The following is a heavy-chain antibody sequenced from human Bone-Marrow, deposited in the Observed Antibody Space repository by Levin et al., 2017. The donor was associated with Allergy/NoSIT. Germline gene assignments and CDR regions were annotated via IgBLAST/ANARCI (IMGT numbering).Heavy chain of an antibody. CDR2: IKSKADGGTT. D-gene: IGHD6-13*01. V-gene: IGHV3-15*01. CDR1: GITFSNAW. CDR3: TTYSSSWYYFDY. J-gene: IGHJ4*02. Sequence: GESLKISCAASGITFSNAWMSWARQAPGKGLEWVGRIKSKADGGTTEYAAPVKGRFTISRDDSKNTLYLQMNSLKTEDTAVYFCTTYSSSWYYFDYWGQGILVTVSS.